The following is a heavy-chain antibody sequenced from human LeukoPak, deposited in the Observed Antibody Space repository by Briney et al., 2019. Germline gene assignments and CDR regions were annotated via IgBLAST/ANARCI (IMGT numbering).Heavy chain of an antibody. D-gene: IGHD3-3*01. J-gene: IGHJ5*02. CDR1: GGSISRYY. Sequence: SETLSLTCTVSGGSISRYYWSWIRPPAGKGLEWIGRIYTSGSTNYNPSLKSRVTMSVDTSKNQFSLKLSSVTAADTAVYDCARDGEYDFWSGHHSGWFDPWGQGTLVTVSS. CDR2: IYTSGST. V-gene: IGHV4-4*07. CDR3: ARDGEYDFWSGHHSGWFDP.